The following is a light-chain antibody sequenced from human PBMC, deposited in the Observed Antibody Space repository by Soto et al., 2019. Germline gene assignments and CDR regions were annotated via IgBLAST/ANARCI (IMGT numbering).Light chain of an antibody. CDR2: EVT. V-gene: IGLV2-8*01. CDR3: GSHAGNSNLV. CDR1: STDVGAYNY. Sequence: QSVLTQPPSASGSPGQSVTISCTGTSTDVGAYNYVSWYQQHPGKAPKLMIYEVTKRPSGVPDRFSGSKSGNTASLTVSGLQAEDEVDYYCGSHAGNSNLVFGGGTKVTVL. J-gene: IGLJ3*02.